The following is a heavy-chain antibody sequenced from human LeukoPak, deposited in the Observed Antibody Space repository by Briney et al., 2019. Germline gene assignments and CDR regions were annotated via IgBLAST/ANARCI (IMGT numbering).Heavy chain of an antibody. D-gene: IGHD3-3*01. Sequence: GASVKVSCKASGYTFTSYAMNWVRQAPGQGLEWMGWINTNTGNPTYAQGFTGRFVFSLDTSVSTAYLQISSLKAEDTAVYYCAREGVLRFLEPDYYYYYMDVWGKGTTVTVSS. CDR1: GYTFTSYA. CDR2: INTNTGNP. CDR3: AREGVLRFLEPDYYYYYMDV. V-gene: IGHV7-4-1*02. J-gene: IGHJ6*03.